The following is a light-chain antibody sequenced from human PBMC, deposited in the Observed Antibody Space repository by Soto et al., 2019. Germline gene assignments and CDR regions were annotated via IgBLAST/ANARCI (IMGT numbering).Light chain of an antibody. J-gene: IGKJ1*01. CDR1: QSLTNNY. CDR3: QQYEAVGT. Sequence: EIVLTQSPGTLSLSPVERATLSCRASQSLTNNYLAWYQQKPGRALRLLIDGASTRATGIPDRFSGSRSGTDFTLTISRLEREDVAVYYCQQYEAVGTFGRGTKVDIK. V-gene: IGKV3-20*01. CDR2: GAS.